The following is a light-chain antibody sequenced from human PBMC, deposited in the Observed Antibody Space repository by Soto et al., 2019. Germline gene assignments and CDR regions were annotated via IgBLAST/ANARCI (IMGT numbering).Light chain of an antibody. CDR1: QNIRGNE. CDR3: QDYGTSHPWT. V-gene: IGKV3-20*01. J-gene: IGKJ1*01. Sequence: EVVLTQSPGALSLSPGEGVTLSCRASQNIRGNELAWYRQKRGQAPRLLMYRVSTRAGGFADRFSGRGTGTTFTLTISRLEPEDAAVYYCQDYGTSHPWTFGQGTKLEIK. CDR2: RVS.